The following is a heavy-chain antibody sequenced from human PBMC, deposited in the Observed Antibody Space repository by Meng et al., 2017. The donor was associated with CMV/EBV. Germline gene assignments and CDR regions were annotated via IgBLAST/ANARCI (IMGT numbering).Heavy chain of an antibody. D-gene: IGHD6-19*01. CDR3: ARQMRDDSSGWYAFDY. V-gene: IGHV5-51*01. CDR1: GYSFTSYW. CDR2: IYPGDSDT. J-gene: IGHJ4*02. Sequence: KVSCKGSGYSFTSYWIGWVRQMPGKGLEWMGIIYPGDSDTRYSPSFQGQVTISADKSISTAYLQWSGLKASDTAMYYCARQMRDDSSGWYAFDYWGQGTLVTVSS.